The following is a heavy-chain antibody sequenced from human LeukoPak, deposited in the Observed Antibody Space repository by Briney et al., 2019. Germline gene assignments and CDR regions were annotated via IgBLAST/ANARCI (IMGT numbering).Heavy chain of an antibody. V-gene: IGHV3-7*01. J-gene: IGHJ4*02. CDR1: GFSFGSYW. CDR3: VSTGSQLDY. Sequence: PGGSLRPSCAASGFSFGSYWMTWVRQAPGKGLEWVANIKQDGSQKYYVDSVKGRFTISRDNAKNSLYLQMNSLRAEDTAVYYCVSTGSQLDYWGQGTLVTVSS. CDR2: IKQDGSQK. D-gene: IGHD2-2*01.